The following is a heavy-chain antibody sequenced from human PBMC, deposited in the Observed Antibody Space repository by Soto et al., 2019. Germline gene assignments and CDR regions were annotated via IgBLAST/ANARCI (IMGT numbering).Heavy chain of an antibody. CDR2: INHSGST. J-gene: IGHJ4*02. D-gene: IGHD5-12*01. V-gene: IGHV4-34*01. CDR1: GGSFSGYY. Sequence: QVQLQQWGAGLLKPSETLSLTCAVYGGSFSGYYWSWIRQPPGKGLEWIGEINHSGSTNYNPSLKSRVSRSVDTSKNQFALKLSAVTAADTAVYYCARGRYSGYRKTLDYWGQGTLVTVSS. CDR3: ARGRYSGYRKTLDY.